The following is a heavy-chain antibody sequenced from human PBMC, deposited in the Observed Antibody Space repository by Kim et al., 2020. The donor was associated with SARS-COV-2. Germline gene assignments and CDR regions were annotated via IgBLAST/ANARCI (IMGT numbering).Heavy chain of an antibody. Sequence: SVKVSCKASGGTFSSYAISWVRQAPGQGLEWMGRIIPILGIANYAQKFQGRVTITADKSTSTAYMELSSLRSEDTAVYYCARDLRYSSSSLLDYWGQGTLVTVSS. D-gene: IGHD6-6*01. V-gene: IGHV1-69*04. CDR2: IIPILGIA. CDR3: ARDLRYSSSSLLDY. CDR1: GGTFSSYA. J-gene: IGHJ4*02.